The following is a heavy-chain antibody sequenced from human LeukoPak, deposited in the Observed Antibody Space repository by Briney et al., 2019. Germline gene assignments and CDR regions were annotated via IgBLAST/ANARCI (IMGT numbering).Heavy chain of an antibody. CDR2: ISGSGGST. CDR3: ANVGGLPYFDY. Sequence: GGSLRLSCAASGFTFSSYSMNWVRQAPGKGLEWVSAISGSGGSTYYADSVKGRFTISRDNSKNTLYLQMNSLRAEDTAVYYCANVGGLPYFDYWGQGTLVTVSS. D-gene: IGHD1-26*01. V-gene: IGHV3-23*01. CDR1: GFTFSSYS. J-gene: IGHJ4*02.